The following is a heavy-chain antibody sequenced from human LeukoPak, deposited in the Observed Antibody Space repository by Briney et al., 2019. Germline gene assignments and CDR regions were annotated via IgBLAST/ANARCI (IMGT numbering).Heavy chain of an antibody. V-gene: IGHV6-1*01. D-gene: IGHD3-10*01. Sequence: SQTLSLTCAIFGDSVSSSSATWNWIRQSPSRGLEWLGRTYYRSKWYNEYAVSVKSRITINPDTSKNQFSLQLNSVTPEDTAVYYCVRDGESANWYFDLGGRGTLVTVSS. CDR3: VRDGESANWYFDL. J-gene: IGHJ2*01. CDR1: GDSVSSSSAT. CDR2: TYYRSKWYN.